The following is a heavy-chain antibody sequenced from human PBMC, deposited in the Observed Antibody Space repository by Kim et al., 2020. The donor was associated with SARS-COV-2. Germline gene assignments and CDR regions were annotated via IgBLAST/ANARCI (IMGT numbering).Heavy chain of an antibody. J-gene: IGHJ3*02. D-gene: IGHD6-19*01. CDR3: ASTYSSGWYGDAFDI. CDR1: GYSFTSYW. Sequence: GESLKISCKGSGYSFTSYWIGWVRQMPGKGLEWMGIIYPGDSDTRYSPSFQGHVTISADKSISTAYLQWSSLKASDTAMYYCASTYSSGWYGDAFDIWGQGTMVTVSS. V-gene: IGHV5-51*01. CDR2: IYPGDSDT.